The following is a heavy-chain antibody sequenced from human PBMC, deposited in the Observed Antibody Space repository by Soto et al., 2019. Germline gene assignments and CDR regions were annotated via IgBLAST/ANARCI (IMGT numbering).Heavy chain of an antibody. D-gene: IGHD3-10*01. V-gene: IGHV4-59*01. CDR2: ISYSGSI. J-gene: IGHJ3*01. Sequence: SETLSLTCTVSGGSLSSYFWSWIRQPPGKGLEWIAYISYSGSINYNPSLKSRVIISVDTSNNQFSLKLSSVTAADTAVYYCAGGETKEGLFDVWGQGTMVTVSS. CDR1: GGSLSSYF. CDR3: AGGETKEGLFDV.